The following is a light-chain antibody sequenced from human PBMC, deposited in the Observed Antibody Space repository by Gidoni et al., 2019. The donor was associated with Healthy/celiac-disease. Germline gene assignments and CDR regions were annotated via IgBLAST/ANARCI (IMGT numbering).Light chain of an antibody. Sequence: QSALTQPASVSGSPGPSITISCTGTSSDVGGYNYVSWYQQHPGKAPKLMIYEVSNRPSGVSNRFSGSKSGNTASLTISGLQAEDEADYYCSSYTSSSTSPNYVFGTGTKVTVL. CDR1: SSDVGGYNY. CDR3: SSYTSSSTSPNYV. J-gene: IGLJ1*01. V-gene: IGLV2-14*01. CDR2: EVS.